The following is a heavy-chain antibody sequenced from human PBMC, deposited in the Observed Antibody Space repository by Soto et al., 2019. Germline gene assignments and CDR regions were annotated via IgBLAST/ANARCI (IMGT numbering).Heavy chain of an antibody. CDR2: TYYRSKWYN. Sequence: PSQTLSLTCAISGDSVSSNSAAWNWIRQSPSRGLERLGRTYYRSKWYNDYAVSVKSRITINPDTSKNQFSLQLNSVTPEDTAVYYCARDPPIAVAGTSGAFDIWGQGTMVTVSS. J-gene: IGHJ3*02. V-gene: IGHV6-1*01. D-gene: IGHD6-19*01. CDR3: ARDPPIAVAGTSGAFDI. CDR1: GDSVSSNSAA.